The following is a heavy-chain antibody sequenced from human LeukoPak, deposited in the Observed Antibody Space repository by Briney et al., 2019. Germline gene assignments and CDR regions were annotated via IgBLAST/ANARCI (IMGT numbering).Heavy chain of an antibody. CDR2: ISSSRGYI. CDR3: ARSEGAMVTSGFDI. D-gene: IGHD5-18*01. J-gene: IGHJ3*02. Sequence: PGGSLRLSCAASGVTFSSYSMNWVRQAPGEGLEWVSSISSSRGYIYYADSMKGRFTISRDNAKNSLYLQMNSLTDEDTALYYCARSEGAMVTSGFDIWGQGTMVTVSS. CDR1: GVTFSSYS. V-gene: IGHV3-21*01.